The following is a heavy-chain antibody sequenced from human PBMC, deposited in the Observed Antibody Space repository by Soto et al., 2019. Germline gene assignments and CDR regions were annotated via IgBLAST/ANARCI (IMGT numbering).Heavy chain of an antibody. D-gene: IGHD5-12*01. Sequence: GGSLRLSCAASGFTFDDYTMHWVRQAPGKGLEWDSLISWDGGSTYYADSVKGRFTISRDDSKNSLYLQMNSLRTEDTALYYCAKVYNSGYDSYFDYWGQGTLVTVSS. J-gene: IGHJ4*02. CDR2: ISWDGGST. CDR1: GFTFDDYT. V-gene: IGHV3-43*01. CDR3: AKVYNSGYDSYFDY.